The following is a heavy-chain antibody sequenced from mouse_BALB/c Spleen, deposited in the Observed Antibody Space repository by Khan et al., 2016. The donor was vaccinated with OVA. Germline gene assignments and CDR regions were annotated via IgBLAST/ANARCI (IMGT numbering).Heavy chain of an antibody. J-gene: IGHJ4*01. CDR1: GFSLTSCG. D-gene: IGHD2-1*01. Sequence: QVQLKQSGPGLVAPSQSLSITCTVSGFSLTSCGVSWVRQPPGKGLEWLGVIWGDGNTNYDTGLISRLSISKEDSKSQVFLKLNSLHTDDTATYYCVKQNHGTLYAVDYWGQGTSVTVSS. CDR3: VKQNHGTLYAVDY. V-gene: IGHV2-3*01. CDR2: IWGDGNT.